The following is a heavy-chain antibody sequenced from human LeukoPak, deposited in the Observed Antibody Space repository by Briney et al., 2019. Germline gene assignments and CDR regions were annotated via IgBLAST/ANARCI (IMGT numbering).Heavy chain of an antibody. CDR1: GYTFTSYG. CDR2: ISAYNGNT. Sequence: GASVKVSCKASGYTFTSYGISWVRQAPGQGLEWMGWISAYNGNTNYAQKLQGRVTMTTDTSTSTAYMELRSLRSDDTAVYYCARGCTIVVVPEYGMDVWGQGTTVTVSS. CDR3: ARGCTIVVVPEYGMDV. V-gene: IGHV1-18*01. D-gene: IGHD2-2*01. J-gene: IGHJ6*02.